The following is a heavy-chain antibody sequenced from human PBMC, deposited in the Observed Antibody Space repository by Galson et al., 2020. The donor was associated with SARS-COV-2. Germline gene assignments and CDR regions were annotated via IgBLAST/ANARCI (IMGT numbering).Heavy chain of an antibody. D-gene: IGHD3-9*01. V-gene: IGHV3-15*01. CDR2: IKSQTDGGTT. Sequence: GGSLRLSCAASGFTFSNAWMSWVRQAPGKGLEWVGRIKSQTDGGTTDYAAPVIGRFTISRDASKNTLYLQMNSLKTEDTAVYYCTTDNENYDILTGYYSPFDYWGQGTLVTVSS. J-gene: IGHJ4*02. CDR3: TTDNENYDILTGYYSPFDY. CDR1: GFTFSNAW.